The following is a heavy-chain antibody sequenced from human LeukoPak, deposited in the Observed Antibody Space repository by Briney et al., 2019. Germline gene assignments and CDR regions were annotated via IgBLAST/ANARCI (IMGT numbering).Heavy chain of an antibody. D-gene: IGHD3-16*02. Sequence: ASVKVSCKASGYTFSSNDINWVRQATGQGLEWMGWMNPHSGNTGYAQKLQGRVTMTTDTSTSTAYMELRSLRSGDTALYYCAREGDDYVWGSYRYFDFWGQGTLVTVSS. J-gene: IGHJ4*02. V-gene: IGHV1-8*01. CDR1: GYTFSSND. CDR3: AREGDDYVWGSYRYFDF. CDR2: MNPHSGNT.